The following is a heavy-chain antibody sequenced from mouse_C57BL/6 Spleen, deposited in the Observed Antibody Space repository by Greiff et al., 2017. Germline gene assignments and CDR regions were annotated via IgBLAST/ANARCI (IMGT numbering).Heavy chain of an antibody. J-gene: IGHJ3*01. CDR2: INPNYGST. Sequence: VQLKESGPELVKPGASVKISCKASGYSFTDYNMNWVKQSNGKSLEWIGVINPNYGSTSYNQKFKGKATLTVDKSSSTAYMQLNSLTSEDSAVYYGARENYGTPFAYWGQGTLVTVSA. CDR3: ARENYGTPFAY. CDR1: GYSFTDYN. V-gene: IGHV1-39*01. D-gene: IGHD1-1*01.